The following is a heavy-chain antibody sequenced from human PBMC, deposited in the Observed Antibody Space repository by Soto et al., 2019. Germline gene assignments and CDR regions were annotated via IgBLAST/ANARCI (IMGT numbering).Heavy chain of an antibody. J-gene: IGHJ6*03. CDR2: INPNSGGT. V-gene: IGHV1-2*04. CDR1: GYTFTGYY. CDR3: ARDFGMITFGGVIEDYYYMDV. Sequence: ASVKVSCKASGYTFTGYYMHWVRQAPGQGLEWMGWINPNSGGTNYAQKFQGWVTMTRDKSISTAYMEMSRLRSDDTAVYYCARDFGMITFGGVIEDYYYMDVWGKGTTVTVSS. D-gene: IGHD3-16*02.